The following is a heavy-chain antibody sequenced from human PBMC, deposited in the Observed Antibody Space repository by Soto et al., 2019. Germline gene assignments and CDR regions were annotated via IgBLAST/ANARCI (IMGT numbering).Heavy chain of an antibody. Sequence: TLSLTCTVSGGSISSGGYYWSWIRQHPGKGLEWIGYIYYSWSTYYNPSLKSRVTISVDTSKNQFSLKLSSVTAADTAVYSCARFKKAKILRGVIDYGGQESRVPVSA. CDR2: IYYSWST. CDR1: GGSISSGGYY. CDR3: ARFKKAKILRGVIDY. V-gene: IGHV4-31*03. D-gene: IGHD3-10*01. J-gene: IGHJ4*02.